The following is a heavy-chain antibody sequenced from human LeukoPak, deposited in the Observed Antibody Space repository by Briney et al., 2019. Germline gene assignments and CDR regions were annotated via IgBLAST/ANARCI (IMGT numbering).Heavy chain of an antibody. CDR3: ARDPPGIAAAGYDY. V-gene: IGHV1-2*02. CDR2: ISPNSGGT. D-gene: IGHD6-13*01. CDR1: GYTFTGYY. Sequence: ASVKVSCKASGYTFTGYYMHWVRQAPGQGLEWMGWISPNSGGTNYAQKFQGRVTMTRDTSISTAYMELSRLRSDDTAVYYCARDPPGIAAAGYDYWGQGTLVTVSS. J-gene: IGHJ4*02.